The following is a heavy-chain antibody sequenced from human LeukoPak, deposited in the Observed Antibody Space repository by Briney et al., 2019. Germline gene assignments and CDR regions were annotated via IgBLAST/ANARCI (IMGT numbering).Heavy chain of an antibody. CDR2: IYYSGST. Sequence: KPSETLSLTCTVSGGSISSYYWSWIRQPPGKGLEWIGYIYYSGSTNYNPSLKSRVTISVDTSKNQFSLKLSSVTAADTAVYYCARSMTTVFWNGMDVWGQGTTVTVSS. CDR3: ARSMTTVFWNGMDV. CDR1: GGSISSYY. V-gene: IGHV4-59*08. J-gene: IGHJ6*02. D-gene: IGHD4-17*01.